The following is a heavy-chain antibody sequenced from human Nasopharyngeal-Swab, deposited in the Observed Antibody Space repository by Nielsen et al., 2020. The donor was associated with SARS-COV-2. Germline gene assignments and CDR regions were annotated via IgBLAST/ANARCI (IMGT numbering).Heavy chain of an antibody. Sequence: SETLSLTCTVSGGSISSSSYYWGWIRQPPGKGLEWIGSIYYSGSTYYNPSLKSRVTISVDTSKNQFSLKLSSVTAADTAVYYCARGSGYSSGWYRGYYYYGMDVWGQGTTVTVSS. V-gene: IGHV4-39*07. J-gene: IGHJ6*02. CDR1: GGSISSSSYY. D-gene: IGHD6-19*01. CDR2: IYYSGST. CDR3: ARGSGYSSGWYRGYYYYGMDV.